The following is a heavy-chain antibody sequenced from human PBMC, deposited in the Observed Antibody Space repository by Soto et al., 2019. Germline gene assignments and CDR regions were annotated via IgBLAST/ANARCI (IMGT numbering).Heavy chain of an antibody. Sequence: ASVKVSCKASGGTFSSYAISWVRQAPGQGLEWMGGIIPIFGTANYAQKFQGRVTITADESTSTAYMELSSLRSEDTAVYYCARGGPFTEGWFDPWGQGTLVTVSS. CDR2: IIPIFGTA. D-gene: IGHD3-16*01. J-gene: IGHJ5*02. CDR3: ARGGPFTEGWFDP. V-gene: IGHV1-69*13. CDR1: GGTFSSYA.